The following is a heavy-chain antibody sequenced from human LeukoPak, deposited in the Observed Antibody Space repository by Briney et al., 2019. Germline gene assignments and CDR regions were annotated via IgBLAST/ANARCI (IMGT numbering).Heavy chain of an antibody. V-gene: IGHV4-59*01. CDR2: IYYSGNT. D-gene: IGHD2-2*01. J-gene: IGHJ5*02. CDR3: ARHLGFCSTSRCNNWFDP. Sequence: SETLSLTCTVSGGSISSYYWSWIRQPPGKGLEWIGYIYYSGNTNYNPSLKSRVTITVDTPKNQFSLKLSSVTAADTAVYYCARHLGFCSTSRCNNWFDPWGQGTLVTVSS. CDR1: GGSISSYY.